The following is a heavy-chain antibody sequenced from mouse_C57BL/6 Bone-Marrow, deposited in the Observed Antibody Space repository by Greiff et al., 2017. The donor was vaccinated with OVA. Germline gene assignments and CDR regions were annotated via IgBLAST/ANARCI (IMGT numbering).Heavy chain of an antibody. CDR2: IYPRSGNT. CDR1: GYTFTSYG. D-gene: IGHD2-2*01. CDR3: APRMGYDGGRGLDY. V-gene: IGHV1-81*01. Sequence: VKLQESGAELARPGASVKLSCKASGYTFTSYGISWVKQRTGQGLEWIGEIYPRSGNTYYNEKFKGKATLTADKSSSTAYMELRSLTSEDSAVYFCAPRMGYDGGRGLDYWGQGTTLTVSS. J-gene: IGHJ2*01.